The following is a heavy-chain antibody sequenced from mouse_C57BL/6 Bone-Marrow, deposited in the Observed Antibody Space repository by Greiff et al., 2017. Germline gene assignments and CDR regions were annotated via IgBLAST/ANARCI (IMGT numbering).Heavy chain of an antibody. V-gene: IGHV1-19*01. CDR1: GYTFTDYY. CDR3: ARREDGYYEGDYAMDY. J-gene: IGHJ4*01. Sequence: EVQLQQSGPVLVKPGASVKMSCKASGYTFTDYYMNWVKQSHGKSLEWIGVINPYNGGTSYNQKFKGKATLTVDKSSSTAYMELNSLTSEDSAVYYCARREDGYYEGDYAMDYWGQGTSVTVSS. CDR2: INPYNGGT. D-gene: IGHD2-3*01.